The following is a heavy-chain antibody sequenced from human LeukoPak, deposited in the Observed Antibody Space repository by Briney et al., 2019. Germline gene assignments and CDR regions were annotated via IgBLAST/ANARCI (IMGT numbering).Heavy chain of an antibody. Sequence: ASVEVSCKASGYTFTGYYMHWVRQAPGQGLEWMGWINPNSGGTNYAQKFQGRVTMTRDTSISTAYMELSRLRSDDTAVYYCARAGAPPPIVLMVYAWGGDWFDPWGQGTLVTVSS. CDR1: GYTFTGYY. V-gene: IGHV1-2*02. CDR3: ARAGAPPPIVLMVYAWGGDWFDP. D-gene: IGHD2-8*01. J-gene: IGHJ5*02. CDR2: INPNSGGT.